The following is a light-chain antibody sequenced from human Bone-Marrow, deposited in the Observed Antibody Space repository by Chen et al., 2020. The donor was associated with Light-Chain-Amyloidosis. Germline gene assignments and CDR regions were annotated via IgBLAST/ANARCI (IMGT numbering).Light chain of an antibody. CDR3: QLWDRGSGRPV. CDR2: DDS. V-gene: IGLV3-21*02. Sequence: SYVLTQPSSVSVAPGQTATIACGGNNIGSTSVHWYQQTPGQAPLLVVYDDSDRPSGIPERLSGSNAGTAATLTIGRLEAGDGAEDYCQLWDRGSGRPVLGGGTKLTVL. CDR1: NIGSTS. J-gene: IGLJ3*02.